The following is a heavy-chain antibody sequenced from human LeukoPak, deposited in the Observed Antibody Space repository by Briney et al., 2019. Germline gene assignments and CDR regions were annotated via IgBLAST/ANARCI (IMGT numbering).Heavy chain of an antibody. Sequence: PGGSLRLSCAASGFTVSSNYMSWVRQAPGKGLERVSVIYSGGSTYYADSVKGGFTISRDNSKNTLYLQMNSLRAEDTAVYYCAREMWDSYGYADYWGQGTLVTVSS. V-gene: IGHV3-66*01. CDR1: GFTVSSNY. CDR2: IYSGGST. D-gene: IGHD5-18*01. CDR3: AREMWDSYGYADY. J-gene: IGHJ4*02.